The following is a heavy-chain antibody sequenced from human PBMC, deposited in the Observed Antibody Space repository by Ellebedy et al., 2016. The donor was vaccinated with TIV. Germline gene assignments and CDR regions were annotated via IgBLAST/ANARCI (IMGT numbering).Heavy chain of an antibody. D-gene: IGHD3-10*02. J-gene: IGHJ4*02. V-gene: IGHV4-59*01. CDR1: AGSMSSYY. CDR3: ARLYCVRGEQWGYYFDY. CDR2: IYYSGST. Sequence: PSETLSLTCTVSAGSMSSYYWSWIRLPPGKGLEWNGNIYYSGSTNYNPSLKSRVTISVDTSKNQFSLKLSSVTAADTAVYYCARLYCVRGEQWGYYFDYWGQGTLVTVSS.